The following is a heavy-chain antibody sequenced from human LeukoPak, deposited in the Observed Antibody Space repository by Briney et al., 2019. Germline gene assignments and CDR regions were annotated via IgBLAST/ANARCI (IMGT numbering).Heavy chain of an antibody. V-gene: IGHV3-53*01. CDR2: IYSGGST. CDR1: GFTVSSNY. CDR3: ARHDDYGDWFDP. D-gene: IGHD4-17*01. J-gene: IGHJ5*02. Sequence: GGSLRLSCAASGFTVSSNYMSWVRQAPGKGLEWVSVIYSGGSTYYADSVKGRFTISRDNSKNTLYLQMNSLRAEDTAVYYCARHDDYGDWFDPWGQGTLVTVSS.